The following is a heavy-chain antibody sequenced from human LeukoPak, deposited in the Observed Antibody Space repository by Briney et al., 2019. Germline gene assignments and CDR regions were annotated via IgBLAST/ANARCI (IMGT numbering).Heavy chain of an antibody. D-gene: IGHD1-26*01. J-gene: IGHJ4*02. V-gene: IGHV3-15*01. CDR1: GFTFSNAW. CDR3: AKDLGELPFDY. Sequence: PGGSLRLSCAASGFTFSNAWMSWVRQAPGKGLEWVGRIKSKTDGGTTDYAAPVKGRFTISRDDSKNTLYLQMNSLKTEDTAVYYCAKDLGELPFDYWGQGTLVTVSS. CDR2: IKSKTDGGTT.